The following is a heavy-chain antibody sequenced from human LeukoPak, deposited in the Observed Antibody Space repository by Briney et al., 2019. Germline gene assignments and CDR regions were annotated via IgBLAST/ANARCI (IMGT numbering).Heavy chain of an antibody. J-gene: IGHJ3*02. CDR1: GGSVSTIDYY. Sequence: SETLSLTCTVSGGSVSTIDYYWGWIRQPPGKGLEWIGSIYHSGSTYYNPSLKSRVTISVDTSKNQFSLKLSSVTAADTAVYYCAGGLAVAADAFDIWGQGTMVTVSS. D-gene: IGHD6-19*01. V-gene: IGHV4-39*07. CDR2: IYHSGST. CDR3: AGGLAVAADAFDI.